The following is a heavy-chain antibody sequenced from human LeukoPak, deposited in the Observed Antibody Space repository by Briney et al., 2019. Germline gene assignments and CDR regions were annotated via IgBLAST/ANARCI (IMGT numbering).Heavy chain of an antibody. Sequence: GGSLRLSCAASGFTFSSYWMHWVRQAPGKGLVWVSRINSDGSSTSYADSVKGRFTISRDNAKNTLYLQMNSLRAEDTAVYYCARGPNCSGGSCYSTGALDAFDIWGQGTMVTVSS. V-gene: IGHV3-74*01. D-gene: IGHD2-15*01. J-gene: IGHJ3*02. CDR2: INSDGSST. CDR3: ARGPNCSGGSCYSTGALDAFDI. CDR1: GFTFSSYW.